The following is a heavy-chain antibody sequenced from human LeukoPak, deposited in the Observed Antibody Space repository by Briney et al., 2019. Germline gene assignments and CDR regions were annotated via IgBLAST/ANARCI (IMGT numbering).Heavy chain of an antibody. CDR1: GYTFTSYG. CDR2: ISAYNGNT. J-gene: IGHJ5*02. V-gene: IGHV1-18*01. Sequence: ASVKVSCKASGYTFTSYGISWVRQAPGQGLEWMGWISAYNGNTNYAQKLQGRVTMTTDTSTSTAYMELRSLRSDDTAVYYCARSYDYDILTGYYTPGWFDPWGQGTLVTVAS. CDR3: ARSYDYDILTGYYTPGWFDP. D-gene: IGHD3-9*01.